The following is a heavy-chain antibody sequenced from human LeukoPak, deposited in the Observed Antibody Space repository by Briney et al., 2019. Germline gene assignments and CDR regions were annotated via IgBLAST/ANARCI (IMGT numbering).Heavy chain of an antibody. J-gene: IGHJ4*02. CDR1: GGSISSGGYY. CDR2: IYYSGST. Sequence: PSETLSLTCTVSGGSISSGGYYWSWIRQHPGKGLEWIGYIYYSGSTYYNPSLKSRVTISVDTSKNQFSLKLSSVTAADTAAYYCARDGFGYSYGGFDYWGQGTLVTVSS. CDR3: ARDGFGYSYGGFDY. D-gene: IGHD5-18*01. V-gene: IGHV4-31*03.